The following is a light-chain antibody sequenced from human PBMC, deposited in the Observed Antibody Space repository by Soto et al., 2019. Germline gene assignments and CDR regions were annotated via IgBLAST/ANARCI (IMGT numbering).Light chain of an antibody. V-gene: IGLV2-11*01. CDR1: SSGVGVYKY. Sequence: QSPLPQPRSGSGSLEQSITISCIGTSSGVGVYKYVSWYQQYPGQAPKLRIYDVTKRPSGVPDRFSGSKSGNTASLTISGLQAEDEADYYCCSYAVGYTFVFGGGTKLTVL. CDR3: CSYAVGYTFV. J-gene: IGLJ3*02. CDR2: DVT.